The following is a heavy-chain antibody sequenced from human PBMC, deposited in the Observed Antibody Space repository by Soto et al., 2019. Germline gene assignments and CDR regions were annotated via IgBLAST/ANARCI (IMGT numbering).Heavy chain of an antibody. CDR2: ISYDGSNK. D-gene: IGHD3-10*01. J-gene: IGHJ6*02. Sequence: PGGSLRLSCAASGLTFSSYAMHWVRQAPGKGLEWVAVISYDGSNKYYADSVKGRFTISRDNSKNTLYLQMNSLRAEDTAVYYCAARGYYYGMDVWGQGTTVTVSS. V-gene: IGHV3-30-3*01. CDR1: GLTFSSYA. CDR3: AARGYYYGMDV.